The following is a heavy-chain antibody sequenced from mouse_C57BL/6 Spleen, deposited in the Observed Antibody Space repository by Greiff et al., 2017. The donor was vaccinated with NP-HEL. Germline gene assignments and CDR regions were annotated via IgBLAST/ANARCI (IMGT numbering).Heavy chain of an antibody. V-gene: IGHV1-81*01. CDR2: IYPRSGNT. CDR1: GYTFTSYG. Sequence: VQLQESGAELARPGASVKLSCKASGYTFTSYGISWVKQRTGQGLEWIGEIYPRSGNTYYNEKFKGKATLTADKSSSTAYMELRSLTSEDSAVYFCAREGFTTVVATDYWGQGTTLTVSS. CDR3: AREGFTTVVATDY. D-gene: IGHD1-1*01. J-gene: IGHJ2*01.